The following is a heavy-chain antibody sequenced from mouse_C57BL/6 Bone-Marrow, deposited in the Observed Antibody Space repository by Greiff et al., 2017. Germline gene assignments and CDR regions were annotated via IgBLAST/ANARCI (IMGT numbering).Heavy chain of an antibody. CDR3: APIYYGYVSLCYYAMDY. D-gene: IGHD2-2*01. CDR2: IDPSDSYT. J-gene: IGHJ4*01. Sequence: QVQLQQPGAELVKPGASVKLSCKASGYTFTSYWMQWVKQRPGQGLEWIGEIDPSDSYTNYNQKFKGKATLTVDTSSSTAYMQLSSLTSEDSAVYYCAPIYYGYVSLCYYAMDYWGQGTSVTVSS. V-gene: IGHV1-50*01. CDR1: GYTFTSYW.